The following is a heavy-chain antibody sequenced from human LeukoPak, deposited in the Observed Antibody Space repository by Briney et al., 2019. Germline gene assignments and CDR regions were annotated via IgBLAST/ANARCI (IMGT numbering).Heavy chain of an antibody. CDR2: MNPKSGNT. V-gene: IGHV1-8*01. D-gene: IGHD4-17*01. CDR3: ARASRTYFGDYLDYFDS. Sequence: GASVKVSCTASGYTFSNYDINWVRQATGQGLEWMGWMNPKSGNTGYAQNFQGRVTMTRNSSITTSYMELSSLRSEDTAVYYCARASRTYFGDYLDYFDSWGQGTLVTVSS. J-gene: IGHJ4*02. CDR1: GYTFSNYD.